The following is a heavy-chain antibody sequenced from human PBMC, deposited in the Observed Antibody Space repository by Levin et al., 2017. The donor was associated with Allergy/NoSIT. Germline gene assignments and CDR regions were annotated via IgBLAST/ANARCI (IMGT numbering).Heavy chain of an antibody. Sequence: GASVKVSCAASGFTFGSFALSWVRQAPGKGLEWVSSISGSGGVRYNADSVKGRFTISRDNSRNTLYLTMDSLRAEDTALYYCAKDFYSSPAYGDDYFDYWGQGILVTVSS. V-gene: IGHV3-23*01. CDR1: GFTFGSFA. D-gene: IGHD4-17*01. CDR3: AKDFYSSPAYGDDYFDY. J-gene: IGHJ4*02. CDR2: ISGSGGVR.